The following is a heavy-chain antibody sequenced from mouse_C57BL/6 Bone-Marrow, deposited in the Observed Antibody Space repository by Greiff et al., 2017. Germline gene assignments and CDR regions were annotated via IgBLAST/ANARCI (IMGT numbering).Heavy chain of an antibody. CDR3: ARRGFYYGSRGYFDV. D-gene: IGHD1-1*01. Sequence: EVQLVESGGDLVKPGGSLKLSCAASGFTFSSYGMSWVRQTPDKRLEWVATIISGGSYTYYPDSVKGRFTISRDNAKNTLYLQMSSLKSEDTAMYYCARRGFYYGSRGYFDVWGTGTTVTVSS. CDR1: GFTFSSYG. V-gene: IGHV5-6*01. CDR2: IISGGSYT. J-gene: IGHJ1*03.